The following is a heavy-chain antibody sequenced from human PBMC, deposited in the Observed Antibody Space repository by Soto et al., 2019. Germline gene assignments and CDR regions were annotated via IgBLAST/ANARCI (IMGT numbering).Heavy chain of an antibody. J-gene: IGHJ5*02. Sequence: QVQLQESGPGLVKPSETLSLTCTVSGGSVSSGSYYWSWIRQPPGKGLEWIGYIYYSGSTNYNPSLKSRVTISVDTSKNQFSLKLSSVTAADTAVYYCARELGYCSSTSCRNWFDPWGQGTLVTVSS. D-gene: IGHD2-2*01. CDR1: GGSVSSGSYY. CDR3: ARELGYCSSTSCRNWFDP. CDR2: IYYSGST. V-gene: IGHV4-61*01.